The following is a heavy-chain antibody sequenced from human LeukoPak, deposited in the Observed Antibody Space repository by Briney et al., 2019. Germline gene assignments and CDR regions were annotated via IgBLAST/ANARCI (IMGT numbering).Heavy chain of an antibody. CDR1: GFTVSSNY. V-gene: IGHV3-53*05. Sequence: GGSLRLSCAASGFTVSSNYMNWVRQAPGQGLEWVSIIYSGGTTYYADSVKGRFSISRDNSNKTLYLQMNSLSAEDTGMYYCATPPYGTDTYGSWFESWGQGTLVTVSS. J-gene: IGHJ5*01. CDR3: ATPPYGTDTYGSWFES. CDR2: IYSGGTT. D-gene: IGHD3-10*01.